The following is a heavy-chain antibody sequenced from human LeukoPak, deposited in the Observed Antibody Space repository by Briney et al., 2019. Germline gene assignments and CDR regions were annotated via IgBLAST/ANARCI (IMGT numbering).Heavy chain of an antibody. CDR2: IYYSGST. D-gene: IGHD3-22*01. CDR1: GGSFSGYY. Sequence: SETLSLTCAVYGGSFSGYYWSWIRQPPGKGLEWIGYIYYSGSTNYNPSLKSRVTISVDTSKNQFSLKLSSVTAADTAVYYCARVPYYYDSSGSYYFDYWGQGTLVTVSS. CDR3: ARVPYYYDSSGSYYFDY. V-gene: IGHV4-59*01. J-gene: IGHJ4*02.